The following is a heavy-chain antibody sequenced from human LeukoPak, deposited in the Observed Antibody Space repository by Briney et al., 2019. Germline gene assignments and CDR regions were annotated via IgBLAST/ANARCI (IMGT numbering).Heavy chain of an antibody. J-gene: IGHJ4*02. CDR3: ARAPYGITPLGY. Sequence: PGGSLRLSCAASGFTFSSYWMHWVRQAPGKGLVWVSRINSDGSSTSYADSVKGRFTISRDNVKNTLYLQMNSLRAEDTAVYYCARAPYGITPLGYWGQGTLVTVSS. D-gene: IGHD3-10*01. V-gene: IGHV3-74*01. CDR1: GFTFSSYW. CDR2: INSDGSST.